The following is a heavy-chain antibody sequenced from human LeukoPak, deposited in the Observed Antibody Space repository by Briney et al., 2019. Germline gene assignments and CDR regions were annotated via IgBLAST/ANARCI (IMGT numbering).Heavy chain of an antibody. CDR2: IYYSGST. CDR3: ARTDTGEWLRNWYFDL. V-gene: IGHV4-59*01. D-gene: IGHD5-12*01. CDR1: GGSISSYY. J-gene: IGHJ2*01. Sequence: SETLSLTCTVSGGSISSYYWSWIRQPPGKGLEWIGYIYYSGSTNYNPSLKSRVTISVDTSKNQFSLKLSSVTAADTAVYYCARTDTGEWLRNWYFDLWGRGTLVTVSS.